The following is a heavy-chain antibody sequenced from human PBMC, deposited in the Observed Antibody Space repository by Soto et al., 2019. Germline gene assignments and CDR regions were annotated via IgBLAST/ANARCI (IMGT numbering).Heavy chain of an antibody. D-gene: IGHD2-15*01. CDR2: ISYDGRDK. Sequence: GGSLRLSCAASGFTFSSYAMHWVRQAPGKGLEWVAVISYDGRDKYYADSVKGRFTISRDNSKNTLYLEMNSLRVEDTAVYHCVRDTAYCSGGTCYSSHDMDVWGQGTTVTVSS. J-gene: IGHJ6*02. V-gene: IGHV3-30*04. CDR3: VRDTAYCSGGTCYSSHDMDV. CDR1: GFTFSSYA.